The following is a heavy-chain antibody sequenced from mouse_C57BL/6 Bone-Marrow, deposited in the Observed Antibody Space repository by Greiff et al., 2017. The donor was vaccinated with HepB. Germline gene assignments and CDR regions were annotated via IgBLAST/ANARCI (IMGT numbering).Heavy chain of an antibody. CDR1: GFTFSSYA. CDR2: ISDGGSYT. Sequence: EVMLVESGGGLVKPGGSLKLSCAASGFTFSSYAMSWVRQTPEKRLEWVATISDGGSYTYYPDNVKGRFTISRDNAKNNLYLQMSHLKSEDTAMYYCARAWAYYAMDYWGQGTSVTVSS. V-gene: IGHV5-4*03. CDR3: ARAWAYYAMDY. J-gene: IGHJ4*01.